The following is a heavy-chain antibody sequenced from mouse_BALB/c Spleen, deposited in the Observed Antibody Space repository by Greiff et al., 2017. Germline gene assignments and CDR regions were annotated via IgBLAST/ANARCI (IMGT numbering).Heavy chain of an antibody. CDR2: ISSGSSTI. D-gene: IGHD2-10*01. J-gene: IGHJ4*01. CDR3: ARRSYYGNYYAMDY. V-gene: IGHV5-17*02. CDR1: GFTFSSFG. Sequence: DVMLVESGGGLVQPGGSRKLSCAASGFTFSSFGMHWVRQAPEKGLEWVAYISSGSSTIYYADTVKGRFTISRDNPKNTLFLQMTSLRSEDTAMYYCARRSYYGNYYAMDYWGQGTSVTVSS.